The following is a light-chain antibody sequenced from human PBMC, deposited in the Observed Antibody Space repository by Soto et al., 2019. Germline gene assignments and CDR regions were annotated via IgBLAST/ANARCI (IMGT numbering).Light chain of an antibody. CDR1: QSVSSY. CDR2: AAS. J-gene: IGKJ4*01. V-gene: IGKV3-11*01. CDR3: QQRSNWPPLT. Sequence: EIVLTQSPATLSLYPGERATLSCRASQSVSSYLAWYQQKPGQAPRLLIYAASNRATGIPARFSGSGSGTDFTLTISSLEPEDFAVYYCQQRSNWPPLTFGGGTKVEIK.